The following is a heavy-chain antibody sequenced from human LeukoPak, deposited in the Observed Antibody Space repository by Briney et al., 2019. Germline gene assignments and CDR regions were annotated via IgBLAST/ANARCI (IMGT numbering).Heavy chain of an antibody. D-gene: IGHD5-12*01. Sequence: PGGSLRLSCAASGFTFSYYAMHWVRQAPGKGLEWVAAISSDGSNKYYADSVKGRFTISRDNSKNTLYLQMNSLRAEDTAVYYCAKDRVGGGYSGYEYYFDYWGQGTLVTVSS. CDR1: GFTFSYYA. V-gene: IGHV3-30*04. CDR2: ISSDGSNK. J-gene: IGHJ4*02. CDR3: AKDRVGGGYSGYEYYFDY.